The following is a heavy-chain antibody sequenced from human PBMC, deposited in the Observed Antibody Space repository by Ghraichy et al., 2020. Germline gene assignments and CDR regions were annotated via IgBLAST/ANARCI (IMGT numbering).Heavy chain of an antibody. CDR2: MRELGSEA. Sequence: GESLNISCAASGFTSSNYWISWVRQAPGKGLEWVANMRELGSEAYSVDSVKGRFTISRDNAKNSLYLQMNSLRPEDTAVYYCARDKLGTGSAFDIWGRGTMVTVSS. D-gene: IGHD7-27*01. J-gene: IGHJ3*02. CDR1: GFTSSNYW. V-gene: IGHV3-7*03. CDR3: ARDKLGTGSAFDI.